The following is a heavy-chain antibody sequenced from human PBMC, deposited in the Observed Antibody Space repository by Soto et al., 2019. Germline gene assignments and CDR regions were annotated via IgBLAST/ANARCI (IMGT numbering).Heavy chain of an antibody. V-gene: IGHV3-73*02. Sequence: EVQLVESGGGLVQPGGSLKLSCAASGFTFSGSSVHWARQASGKGLEWVGRIRNKVHSYATAYAASVRGRFTISRDDSKNTTFLQMKSLNTEDTAVYYCISHSPEDMKRTWGQGTLVTVSS. J-gene: IGHJ4*02. CDR3: ISHSPEDMKRT. CDR2: IRNKVHSYAT. CDR1: GFTFSGSS. D-gene: IGHD2-15*01.